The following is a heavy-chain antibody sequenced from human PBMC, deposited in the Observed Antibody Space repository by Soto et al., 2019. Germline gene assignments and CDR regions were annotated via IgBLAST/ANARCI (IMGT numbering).Heavy chain of an antibody. J-gene: IGHJ5*02. CDR2: IIPIFGTA. Sequence: GASVKVSCKASGGTFSSYAISWVRQAPGQGLEWMGGIIPIFGTANYAQKFQGRVTITADESTSTAYMELSSLRSEDTAVYYCARIKSYGSGSYFSGKNWFDPWGQGTLVTVSS. CDR1: GGTFSSYA. CDR3: ARIKSYGSGSYFSGKNWFDP. V-gene: IGHV1-69*13. D-gene: IGHD3-10*01.